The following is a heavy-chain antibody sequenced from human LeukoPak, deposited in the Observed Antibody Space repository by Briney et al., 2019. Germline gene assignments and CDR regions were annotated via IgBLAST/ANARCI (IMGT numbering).Heavy chain of an antibody. V-gene: IGHV3-48*04. D-gene: IGHD3-10*01. CDR3: AKAGYGSEPEFVYYYYYYGMDV. CDR2: ISSSSSTK. J-gene: IGHJ6*02. Sequence: QPGGSLRLSCAASGFTFRVYTMNWVRQAPGKGLEWVSYISSSSSTKYYADSVKGRFTISRDNAKNSLYLQMNSLRAEDTALYYCAKAGYGSEPEFVYYYYYYGMDVWGQGTTVTVSS. CDR1: GFTFRVYT.